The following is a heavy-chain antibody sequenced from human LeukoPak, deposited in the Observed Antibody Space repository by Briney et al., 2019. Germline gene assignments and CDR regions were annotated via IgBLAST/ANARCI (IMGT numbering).Heavy chain of an antibody. CDR1: GFTFSNYW. CDR2: IKYDGSEI. V-gene: IGHV3-7*04. CDR3: TRDEI. Sequence: GGSLRLSCAASGFTFSNYWMRWGRQAPGKGLEWVAYIKYDGSEIDYVDSVKGRFTISRDNAKNSLYLEMNSLRAEDTAVYYCTRDEIWGQGTMVTVSS. J-gene: IGHJ3*02.